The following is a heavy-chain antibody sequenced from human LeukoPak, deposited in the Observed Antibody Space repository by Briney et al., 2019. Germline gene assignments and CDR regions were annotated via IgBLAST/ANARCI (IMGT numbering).Heavy chain of an antibody. V-gene: IGHV4-31*03. CDR1: GGSISSGGYY. D-gene: IGHD2-15*01. J-gene: IGHJ4*02. CDR3: ARDGGGAGGWWLFDY. CDR2: IYYSGST. Sequence: PSETLSLTCTVSGGSISSGGYYWSWIRQHPGKGLGWIGYIYYSGSTYYNPSLKSRVTISVDTSKNQFSLKLSSVTAADTAVYYCARDGGGAGGWWLFDYWGQGTLVTVSS.